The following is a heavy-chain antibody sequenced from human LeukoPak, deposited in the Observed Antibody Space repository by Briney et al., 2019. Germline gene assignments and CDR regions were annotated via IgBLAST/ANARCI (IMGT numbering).Heavy chain of an antibody. V-gene: IGHV3-30*18. Sequence: PGRSLRPSCAASGYTFSSYGMHWVRQAPGKGLEWVAVISSDGSNKHYADSVKGRFTVSRDNSKNTLYLQMNSLRPEDTAVYCCAKEIYYGSGSYGDYWGQGTLVTVSS. CDR2: ISSDGSNK. CDR1: GYTFSSYG. D-gene: IGHD3-10*01. CDR3: AKEIYYGSGSYGDY. J-gene: IGHJ4*02.